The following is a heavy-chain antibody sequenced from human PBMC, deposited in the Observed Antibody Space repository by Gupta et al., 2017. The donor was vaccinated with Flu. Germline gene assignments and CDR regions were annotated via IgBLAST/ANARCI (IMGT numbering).Heavy chain of an antibody. D-gene: IGHD2-8*02. CDR3: STGYCTSDDCWP. J-gene: IGHJ5*02. V-gene: IGHV1-69-2*01. CDR2: VDPENGKT. CDR1: GHSFSDYY. Sequence: VQLVQSGAEVKKPGATVKISCQVSGHSFSDYYISWVRQAPGKGLEWVGRVDPENGKTVYAEKFQGRITITADTSADTVHLELSSLRSEDTALYYCSTGYCTSDDCWPWGRGTLVTVSS.